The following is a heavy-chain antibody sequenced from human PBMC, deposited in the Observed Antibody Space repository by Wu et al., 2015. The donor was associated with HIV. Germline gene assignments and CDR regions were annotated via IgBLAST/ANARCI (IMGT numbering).Heavy chain of an antibody. CDR1: GGTFSSYA. Sequence: QVQLVQSGAEVKKPGSSVKVSCKASGGTFSSYALNWVRQAPGQGPEWMGLINPDSGDTKYAQKFQGRVTMTRDTSISTAYMELSGLRSDDTAVYYCATVSPRATAPFDWGQGTLVTVSS. V-gene: IGHV1-2*02. CDR3: ATVSPRATAPFD. D-gene: IGHD5-18*01. CDR2: INPDSGDT. J-gene: IGHJ4*02.